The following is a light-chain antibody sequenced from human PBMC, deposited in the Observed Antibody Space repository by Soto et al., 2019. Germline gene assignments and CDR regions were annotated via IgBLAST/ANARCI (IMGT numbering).Light chain of an antibody. CDR2: SAS. V-gene: IGKV1-5*01. J-gene: IGKJ1*01. CDR1: QTISRY. CDR3: QNYSSSPGT. Sequence: DIQMTQSPSTLSASIGERVNVTCRASQTISRYVNWYQQKPGKAPTLLISSASSLERGVPSRFSGGGSGTTFTLTIISLLQPDYAANYCRQNYSSSPGTFGQGTKVDIK.